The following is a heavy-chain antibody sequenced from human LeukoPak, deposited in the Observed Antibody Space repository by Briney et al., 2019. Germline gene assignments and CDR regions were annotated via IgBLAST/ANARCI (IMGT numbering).Heavy chain of an antibody. V-gene: IGHV3-48*03. Sequence: GGSLRLSCAPSGFTFSNYEMNWVRQAPGKGLEWVSFISTSGSLIYADSVKGRFTISRDNAKNSLHLQMNGLRAEDTAIYYCARVSGRGWHFDYWGQGTLVTVSS. CDR2: ISTSGSLI. J-gene: IGHJ4*02. CDR3: ARVSGRGWHFDY. D-gene: IGHD1-26*01. CDR1: GFTFSNYE.